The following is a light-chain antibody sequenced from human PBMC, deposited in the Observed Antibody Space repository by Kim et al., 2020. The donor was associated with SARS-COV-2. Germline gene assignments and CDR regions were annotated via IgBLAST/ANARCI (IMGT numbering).Light chain of an antibody. V-gene: IGKV3D-20*01. CDR2: DTS. J-gene: IGKJ4*01. Sequence: SPGERAPLSCGASQSISTSYLAWYQRKPGLAPRLLIYDTSTRATGIPDRFSGSGSGTDFTLTISSLEPEDFAVYYCQQYDSSPITFGGGTKVDIK. CDR3: QQYDSSPIT. CDR1: QSISTSY.